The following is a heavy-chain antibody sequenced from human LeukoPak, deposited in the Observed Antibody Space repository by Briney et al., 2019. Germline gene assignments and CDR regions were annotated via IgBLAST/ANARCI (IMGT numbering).Heavy chain of an antibody. CDR1: GGSISSYY. J-gene: IGHJ4*02. V-gene: IGHV4-59*01. D-gene: IGHD6-13*01. CDR2: IYYSGST. CDR3: ARGIAAAGNFDY. Sequence: SETLSLTCTVSGGSISSYYWSWIRQPPGKGLEWIGYIYYSGSTNYNPSLKSRVTISVDTSKNQFSLKLSSVTAVDTAVYYCARGIAAAGNFDYWGQGTLVTVSS.